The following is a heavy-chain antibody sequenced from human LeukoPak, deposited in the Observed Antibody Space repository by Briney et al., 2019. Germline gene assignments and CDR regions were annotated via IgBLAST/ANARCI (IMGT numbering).Heavy chain of an antibody. V-gene: IGHV4-39*07. CDR3: ARDKVHIVVGFDP. CDR2: IYYSGST. Sequence: SETLSLTCTVSGGSISSSSYYWGWIRQPPGKGLEWIGSIYYSGSTYYNPSLKSRVTISVDTSKNQFSLKLSSVTAADTAVYYCARDKVHIVVGFDPWGQGTLVTVSS. CDR1: GGSISSSSYY. J-gene: IGHJ5*02. D-gene: IGHD2-21*01.